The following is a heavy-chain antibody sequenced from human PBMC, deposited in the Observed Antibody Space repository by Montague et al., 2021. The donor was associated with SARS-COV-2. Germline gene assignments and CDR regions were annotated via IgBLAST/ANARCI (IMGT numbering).Heavy chain of an antibody. V-gene: IGHV3-13*04. D-gene: IGHD6-6*01. Sequence: SLRLSCAASGFTFGGYDMNWVRQAPGKGLEWVSAIGIGGDTYYLGSVKGRSIISRENAKNSLYLQMNSLRVGDTAVYYCARGGEWSSSSLPDYWGQGTLVTVSS. CDR2: IGIGGDT. CDR1: GFTFGGYD. CDR3: ARGGEWSSSSLPDY. J-gene: IGHJ4*02.